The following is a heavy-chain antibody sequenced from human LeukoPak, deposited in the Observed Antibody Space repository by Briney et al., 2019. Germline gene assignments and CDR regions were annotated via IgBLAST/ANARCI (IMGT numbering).Heavy chain of an antibody. CDR3: ARMVVVSEFYYYYYMDV. Sequence: SETQSLTCTVSGGSISSSSDYWSWIRQPAGKGLEWIGRIYTSGSTNYNPSLKSRVTISADTSKNQFSLKLSSVTAADTAIYYCARMVVVSEFYYYYYMDVWGKGTTVTISS. CDR2: IYTSGST. CDR1: GGSISSSSDY. J-gene: IGHJ6*03. D-gene: IGHD3-22*01. V-gene: IGHV4-61*02.